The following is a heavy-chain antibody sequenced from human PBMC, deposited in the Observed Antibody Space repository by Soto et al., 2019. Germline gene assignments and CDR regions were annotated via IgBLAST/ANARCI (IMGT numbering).Heavy chain of an antibody. CDR2: ISYDSTKT. CDR1: GFTFNSYG. Sequence: QPGGSLRLSCAASGFTFNSYGMHWVRQGPGNGLEWVAFISYDSTKTYYADSVKGRFTISRDNSNSALYVQMNSLRAEDTAVYYCARDHTGTTDYWGQGTLVTVS. J-gene: IGHJ4*02. V-gene: IGHV3-30*03. CDR3: ARDHTGTTDY. D-gene: IGHD1-1*01.